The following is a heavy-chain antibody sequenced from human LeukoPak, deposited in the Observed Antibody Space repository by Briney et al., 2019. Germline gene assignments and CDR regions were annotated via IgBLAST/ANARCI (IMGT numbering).Heavy chain of an antibody. V-gene: IGHV3-30*02. CDR2: IRYDGSDK. Sequence: PGGSLRLSCAASGFTFSSYGMHWVRQAPGKGLEWVAFIRYDGSDKYYADSVKGRFTISRDNSKNTLLLQMNSLRAEDTAVYYCAKDLHPMVGAKTFDYWGQGTLVTVSS. J-gene: IGHJ4*02. CDR3: AKDLHPMVGAKTFDY. CDR1: GFTFSSYG. D-gene: IGHD1-26*01.